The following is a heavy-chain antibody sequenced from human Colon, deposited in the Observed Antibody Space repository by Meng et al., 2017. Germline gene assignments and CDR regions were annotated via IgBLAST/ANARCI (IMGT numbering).Heavy chain of an antibody. CDR2: INPNSGVT. J-gene: IGHJ4*02. CDR1: GYTFSGYI. Sequence: ASVKVSCKASGYTFSGYIVHWVRQAPGQGLEWMGWINPNSGVTNYAQRFQGRVTMTRDTSISTAYMELSRLRSDDTAVYYCARSGGDYSRGEYWGQGTLVTVSS. V-gene: IGHV1-2*02. CDR3: ARSGGDYSRGEY. D-gene: IGHD4-17*01.